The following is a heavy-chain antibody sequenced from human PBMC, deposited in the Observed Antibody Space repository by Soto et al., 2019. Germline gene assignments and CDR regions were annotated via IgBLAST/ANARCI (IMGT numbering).Heavy chain of an antibody. D-gene: IGHD6-19*01. CDR3: ASSGSGWYLY. CDR1: GYTFTSYY. Sequence: AASVKVSCKASGYTFTSYYMHWVRQAPGQGLEWMGIINPSGGNTGYAQKFQGRVTMTRNTSISTAYIELSSLRSEDTAVYYCASSGSGWYLYWGQGTLVTVSS. J-gene: IGHJ4*02. V-gene: IGHV1-46*01. CDR2: INPSGGNT.